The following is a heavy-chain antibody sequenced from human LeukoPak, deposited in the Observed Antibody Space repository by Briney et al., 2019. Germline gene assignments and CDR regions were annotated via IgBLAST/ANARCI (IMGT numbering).Heavy chain of an antibody. CDR1: GFIISTYA. CDR2: ISASGGST. J-gene: IGHJ4*02. CDR3: AKDRGF. D-gene: IGHD1-26*01. Sequence: PGGSLRLSCGASGFIISTYAMTWVRQAPGKGLEWVSAISASGGSTYYADSVKGRFTISRDNSNNTVYLQMNSLRAEDTAVYYCAKDRGFWGQGTLVTVSS. V-gene: IGHV3-23*01.